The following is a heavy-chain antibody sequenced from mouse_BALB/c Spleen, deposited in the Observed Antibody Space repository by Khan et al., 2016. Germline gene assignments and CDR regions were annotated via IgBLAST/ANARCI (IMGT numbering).Heavy chain of an antibody. J-gene: IGHJ2*01. CDR3: ATKVYYFGD. CDR2: ISSGGSP. V-gene: IGHV5-6-5*01. Sequence: EVELVESGGVLVKPGGSLKLSCAASGFIFSSYAMSWVRQTPEKRLEWVASISSGGSPFYPDILKGRFTISRDNARNILYLQLSSLRSEDTAMYYCATKVYYFGDWGPGTTLTVSS. CDR1: GFIFSSYA.